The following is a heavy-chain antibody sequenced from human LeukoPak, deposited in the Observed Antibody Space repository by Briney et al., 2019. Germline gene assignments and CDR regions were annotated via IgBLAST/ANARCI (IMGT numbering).Heavy chain of an antibody. J-gene: IGHJ4*02. D-gene: IGHD1-1*01. CDR1: GFRFSGYR. CDR3: ARDMDQLPDEN. Sequence: PGGSLRLSCVASGFRFSGYRMNWVRQAPGKGLEWVSIINDYSTEIHYADSVKGRFTISRDNAKNSLYLQMSSLRVEDTAVYYCARDMDQLPDENWGRGTLVTVSS. CDR2: INDYSTEI. V-gene: IGHV3-21*01.